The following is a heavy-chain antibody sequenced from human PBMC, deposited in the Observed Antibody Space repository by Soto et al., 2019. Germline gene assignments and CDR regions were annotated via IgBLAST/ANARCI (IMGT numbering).Heavy chain of an antibody. CDR3: ARVRFLEWLGPMGV. CDR2: IEGDGGTI. D-gene: IGHD3-3*01. Sequence: EVQLVESGGGLVQPGGSLRLSCAASGFSFSSHWIHWVRQAPGKGLVWVARIEGDGGTISYADSVKGRFTISRDNAENTVYLQMNSLRAEDTAVYYCARVRFLEWLGPMGVWGQGTTVTVSS. V-gene: IGHV3-74*01. CDR1: GFSFSSHW. J-gene: IGHJ6*02.